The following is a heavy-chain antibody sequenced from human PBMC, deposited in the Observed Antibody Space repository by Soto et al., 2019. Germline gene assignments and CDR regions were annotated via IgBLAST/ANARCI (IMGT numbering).Heavy chain of an antibody. V-gene: IGHV3-7*05. Sequence: EVQLVESGGGLVQSGGSLRLSCVGSGSTFSKYWMSWVRQAPGKGPEWVANISPDGSEKYYMASVKGRFTISRDNAQTSLFLQMASLRAEDTAVYYCAREFVWGQGTTVTVSS. CDR2: ISPDGSEK. J-gene: IGHJ6*02. CDR3: AREFV. CDR1: GSTFSKYW.